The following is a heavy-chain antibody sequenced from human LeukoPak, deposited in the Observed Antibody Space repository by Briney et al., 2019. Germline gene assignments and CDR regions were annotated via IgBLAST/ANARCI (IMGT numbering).Heavy chain of an antibody. V-gene: IGHV4-38-2*02. D-gene: IGHD3-16*01. CDR3: ARLGGSHPNNWFDP. CDR1: GYSISSGYY. CDR2: IYHSGST. Sequence: PSETLSLTCTVSGYSISSGYYWGWIRQPPGKGLEWIGSIYHSGSTHYNPSLKSRVTISVDTSKNQFSLKLSSVTAADTAVYYCARLGGSHPNNWFDPWGQGTLVTVSS. J-gene: IGHJ5*02.